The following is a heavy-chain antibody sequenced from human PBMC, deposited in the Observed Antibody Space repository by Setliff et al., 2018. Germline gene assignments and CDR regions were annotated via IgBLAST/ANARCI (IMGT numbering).Heavy chain of an antibody. Sequence: GGSLRLSCAASGFTFNDYYMGWIRQAPGKGLEWIAYISTTGGAIHYADSVEGRFTISRDNAKKSLYLQMNSLRAEDTAVYYCARDVSGFGVVTAAFDIWGQGTMVTV. CDR2: ISTTGGAI. J-gene: IGHJ3*02. V-gene: IGHV3-11*01. D-gene: IGHD3-3*01. CDR1: GFTFNDYY. CDR3: ARDVSGFGVVTAAFDI.